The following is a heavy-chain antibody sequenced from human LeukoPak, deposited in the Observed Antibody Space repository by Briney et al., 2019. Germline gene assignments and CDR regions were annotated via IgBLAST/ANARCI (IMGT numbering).Heavy chain of an antibody. V-gene: IGHV4-34*01. CDR2: IRHSGST. J-gene: IGHJ6*02. Sequence: PSETLSLTCDVSGGSFNDYYWSWIRQPPGKGLEWIGEIRHSGSTNYNPSLKSRVTMSVDTSKNQFSLRLSSVTAADTAVYYCARRGSWXYYYAMDVWGQGTTVAVSS. D-gene: IGHD6-13*01. CDR1: GGSFNDYY. CDR3: ARRGSWXYYYAMDV.